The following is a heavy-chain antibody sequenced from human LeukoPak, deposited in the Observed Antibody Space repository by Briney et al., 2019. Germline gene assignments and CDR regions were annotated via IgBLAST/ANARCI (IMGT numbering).Heavy chain of an antibody. J-gene: IGHJ4*01. V-gene: IGHV4-34*01. CDR2: INHSGST. CDR1: GGSFSGNY. Sequence: SETLSLTCAVYGGSFSGNYWSWIHQPPGKGLEWIGEINHSGSTNYNPSLKSRVTISVDTSKNQFSLKLSSVTAADTAVYYCARGKGDYCDYWGHGTLVTVSS. D-gene: IGHD2-21*01. CDR3: ARGKGDYCDY.